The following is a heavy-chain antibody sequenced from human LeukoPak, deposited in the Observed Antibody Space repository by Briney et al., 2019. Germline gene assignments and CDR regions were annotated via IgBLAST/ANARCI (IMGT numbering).Heavy chain of an antibody. Sequence: GSLRLSCAASGFTFSDYYMSWIRQAPGKGLEWVSAISGSGGSTYYADSVKGRFTISRDNSKNTLYLQMNSLRAEDTAVYYCAKLRGSAATPLHGYWGQGTLVTVSS. CDR2: ISGSGGST. CDR3: AKLRGSAATPLHGY. V-gene: IGHV3-23*01. CDR1: GFTFSDYY. D-gene: IGHD2-2*01. J-gene: IGHJ4*02.